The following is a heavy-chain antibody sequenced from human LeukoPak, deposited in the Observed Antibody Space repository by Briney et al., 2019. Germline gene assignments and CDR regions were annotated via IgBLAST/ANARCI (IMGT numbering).Heavy chain of an antibody. CDR2: MNPNSGNT. CDR3: ALSGSYWRDAFDI. V-gene: IGHV1-8*01. J-gene: IGHJ3*02. D-gene: IGHD1-26*01. CDR1: GYTFTSYD. Sequence: ASVKVSCKASGYTFTSYDINWVRQATGQGLEWMGWMNPNSGNTGYAQKFQGRVTMTRNTSISTAYMELSSLRSEDTAVYYCALSGSYWRDAFDIWGQGTMVTVSS.